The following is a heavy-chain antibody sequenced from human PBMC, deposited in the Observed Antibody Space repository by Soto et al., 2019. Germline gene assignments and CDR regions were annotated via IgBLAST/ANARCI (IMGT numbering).Heavy chain of an antibody. CDR2: ISGTTGHA. CDR3: ARAPSEYIWGSYLRYYEY. CDR1: GFPFSNYA. Sequence: EVQILESGGGLVQPGGSLRLSCAASGFPFSNYAMAWVRQAPGKGLEWVSAISGTTGHAFYADSVKDRFTISRDNSKNTLYIQMDSLRAEDTAVYHCARAPSEYIWGSYLRYYEYWGHGTLVTVSS. D-gene: IGHD3-16*01. J-gene: IGHJ4*01. V-gene: IGHV3-23*01.